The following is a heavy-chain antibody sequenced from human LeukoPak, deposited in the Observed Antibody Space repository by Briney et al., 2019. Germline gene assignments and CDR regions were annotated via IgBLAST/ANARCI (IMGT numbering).Heavy chain of an antibody. V-gene: IGHV3-64D*06. CDR3: VKTMMTFGGVIRTDAFDI. D-gene: IGHD3-16*01. Sequence: GGSLRLSCAASGFIFSNYAMSWVRQAPGKRLEYVSGINNNGDSTYYSDSVKARLTISRDNSKNTLFLQMASLRAEDTAVYYCVKTMMTFGGVIRTDAFDIWGQGTMVIVSS. CDR2: INNNGDST. J-gene: IGHJ3*02. CDR1: GFIFSNYA.